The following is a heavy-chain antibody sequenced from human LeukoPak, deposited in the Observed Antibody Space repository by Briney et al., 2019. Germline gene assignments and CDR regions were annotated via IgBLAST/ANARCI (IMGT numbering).Heavy chain of an antibody. J-gene: IGHJ6*03. CDR1: GFTFDDYG. V-gene: IGHV3-20*04. CDR3: ARSGYSYGYGYYYYYMDV. Sequence: AGGFLRLSCAASGFTFDDYGMSWVRQAPGKGLEWVSGINWNGGSTGYADSVKGRFTISRDNAKNSLYLQMNSLRAEDTALYYCARSGYSYGYGYYYYYMDVWGKGTTVTVSS. D-gene: IGHD5-18*01. CDR2: INWNGGST.